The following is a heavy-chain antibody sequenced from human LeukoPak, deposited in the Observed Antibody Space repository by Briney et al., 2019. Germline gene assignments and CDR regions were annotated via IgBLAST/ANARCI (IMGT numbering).Heavy chain of an antibody. J-gene: IGHJ6*04. CDR1: GGTFSSYT. V-gene: IGHV1-69*06. D-gene: IGHD2-15*01. CDR3: ASATLRCSGGSCYEMDV. Sequence: GASVKVYCKASGGTFSSYTISWVRQAPGQGLEWMGGIIPLFGTPDYAQKFQDRLTITADKSTSTAYMELSSLRPEDTAVYYCASATLRCSGGSCYEMDVWGKGTTVTVSS. CDR2: IIPLFGTP.